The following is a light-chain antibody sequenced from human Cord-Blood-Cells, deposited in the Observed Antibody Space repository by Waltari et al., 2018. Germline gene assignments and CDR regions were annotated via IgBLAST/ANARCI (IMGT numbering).Light chain of an antibody. J-gene: IGLJ3*02. V-gene: IGLV3-21*03. CDR1: NIGSKS. CDR3: QVWDSSSDFWV. CDR2: DAS. Sequence: SYVLTQPPSVSVAPGKTARITWGGNNIGSKSVHWYQQKPGQAPVLVVYDASDRPSGIPERFSGSNSGNTATLTIRRVEAGDEADYYCQVWDSSSDFWVFGGGTKLTVL.